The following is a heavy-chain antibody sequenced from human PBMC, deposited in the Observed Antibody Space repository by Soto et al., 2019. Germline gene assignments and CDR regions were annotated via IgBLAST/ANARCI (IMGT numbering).Heavy chain of an antibody. V-gene: IGHV4-38-2*01. CDR3: ARASSGWYYFDY. Sequence: SETLSLTCAVSGYSIISGYYWGWIRQPPGKGLEWIGSIYHSGSTYYNPSLKSRVTISVDTSKNQFSLKLSSVTAADTAVYYCARASSGWYYFDYWGQGTLVTVSS. D-gene: IGHD6-19*01. CDR1: GYSIISGYY. CDR2: IYHSGST. J-gene: IGHJ4*02.